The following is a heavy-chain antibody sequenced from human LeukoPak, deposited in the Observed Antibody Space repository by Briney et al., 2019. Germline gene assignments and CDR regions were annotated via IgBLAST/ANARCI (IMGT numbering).Heavy chain of an antibody. CDR2: ISSSGSTI. CDR3: ARDRSSGYADY. CDR1: GFTFSSYE. Sequence: GGSLRLSCAASGFTFSSYEMNWVRQAPGKGLEWVSYISSSGSTIYYADSVKGLFTIYRDNAKNSLYLQMNSLRAEDTAVYYCARDRSSGYADYWGQGTLVTVSS. V-gene: IGHV3-48*03. D-gene: IGHD5-12*01. J-gene: IGHJ4*02.